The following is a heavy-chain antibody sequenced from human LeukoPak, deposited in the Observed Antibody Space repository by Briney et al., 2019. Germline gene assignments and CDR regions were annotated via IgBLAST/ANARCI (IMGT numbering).Heavy chain of an antibody. CDR3: ARFPPDSSGFYFDY. V-gene: IGHV3-66*01. J-gene: IGHJ4*02. CDR2: IYSGGST. D-gene: IGHD3-22*01. CDR1: GFTVSSNY. Sequence: PGGALRLSCAASGFTVSSNYMSWVRQAPGKGLEWGSVIYSGGSTYYADSVKGRFTISRDNSKNTLYLQMNSLRAEDTAVYYCARFPPDSSGFYFDYWGRGTLVTVSS.